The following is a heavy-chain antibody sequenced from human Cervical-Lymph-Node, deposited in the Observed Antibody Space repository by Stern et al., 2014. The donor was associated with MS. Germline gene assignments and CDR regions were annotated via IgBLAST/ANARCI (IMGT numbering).Heavy chain of an antibody. CDR2: MNPNSGNT. J-gene: IGHJ5*02. CDR1: GYTFTSYE. CDR3: AREGYSDSSALNP. V-gene: IGHV1-8*01. Sequence: QVQLVQSGAEVKKPGASVKVSCKASGYTFTSYEINWVRQAIGQGLEWMGWMNPNSGNTGYAQKFQGRVTMTRNTSTSTAYMELTSLRFEDTAVYYCAREGYSDSSALNPWGQGTLVTVSS. D-gene: IGHD3-22*01.